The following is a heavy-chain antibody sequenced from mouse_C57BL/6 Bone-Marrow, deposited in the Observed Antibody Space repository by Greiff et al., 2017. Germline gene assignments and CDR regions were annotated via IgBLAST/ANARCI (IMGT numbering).Heavy chain of an antibody. J-gene: IGHJ3*01. CDR3: ARWDDDGAAY. CDR1: GYTFTDYY. D-gene: IGHD2-4*01. Sequence: VQLQQSGPELVKPGASVKISCKASGYTFTDYYMTWVKQSHGKSLAWIGDINPNNGGPSYNQQFQGKATLTADNSSSTASMQLSSLTSEDSAGDFCARWDDDGAAYWGQGTLVTVSA. V-gene: IGHV1-26*01. CDR2: INPNNGGP.